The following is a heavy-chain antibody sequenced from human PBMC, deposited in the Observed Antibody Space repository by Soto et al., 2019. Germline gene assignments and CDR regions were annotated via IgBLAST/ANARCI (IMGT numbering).Heavy chain of an antibody. CDR1: GFTVSSNY. D-gene: IGHD4-17*01. CDR3: ARSYGDYAWYFDL. V-gene: IGHV3-53*04. J-gene: IGHJ2*01. CDR2: IYSGGST. Sequence: EVQLVESGGGLVQPGGSLRLSCAASGFTVSSNYMSWVRQAPGKGLEWVSVIYSGGSTYYADSVKGRFTNSRHNSKNTLYLQMNILKAEDTAVYYGARSYGDYAWYFDLWGRGTLDTVAS.